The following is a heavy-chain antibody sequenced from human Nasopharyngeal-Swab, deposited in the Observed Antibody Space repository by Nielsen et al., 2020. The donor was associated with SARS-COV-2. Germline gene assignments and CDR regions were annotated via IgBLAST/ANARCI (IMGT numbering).Heavy chain of an antibody. D-gene: IGHD3-9*01. CDR2: ISSSGGST. V-gene: IGHV3-23*01. CDR3: AKDRGEEYYDILTGLFDL. J-gene: IGHJ2*01. Sequence: GGSLRLSCAASGFTFSSYALSWVRKAPGKGLEWVSGISSSGGSTYYAASVKGRFTISRDNSKNTLYLQMNSLRAEDTAVYYCAKDRGEEYYDILTGLFDLWGRGTLVTVSS. CDR1: GFTFSSYA.